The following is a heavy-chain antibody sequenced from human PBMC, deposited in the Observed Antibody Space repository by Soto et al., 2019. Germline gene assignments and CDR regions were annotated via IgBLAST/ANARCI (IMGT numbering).Heavy chain of an antibody. V-gene: IGHV4-31*03. Sequence: PSETLSLTCTVSGGSISSGGYYWNWIRQHPGKGLEWIGYIYYSGSTYYNPSLKSRVTISEDTSKNQFSLKLSSVTAADTAVYYCASKPVPGWQPSSIDISGQGTMLTVSS. J-gene: IGHJ3*02. D-gene: IGHD6-6*01. CDR1: GGSISSGGYY. CDR2: IYYSGST. CDR3: ASKPVPGWQPSSIDI.